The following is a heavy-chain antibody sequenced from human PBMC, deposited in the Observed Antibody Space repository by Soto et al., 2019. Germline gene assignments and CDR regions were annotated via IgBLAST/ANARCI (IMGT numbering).Heavy chain of an antibody. Sequence: GESLKISCKGSGYSFTSYWIGWVRQMPGKGLGWMGIIYPGDSDTRYSPSFQGQVTISADKSISTAYLQWSSLKASDTAMYYCARRTLMVYAVRYDAFDIWGQGTMVTVSS. CDR2: IYPGDSDT. V-gene: IGHV5-51*01. J-gene: IGHJ3*02. CDR3: ARRTLMVYAVRYDAFDI. D-gene: IGHD2-8*01. CDR1: GYSFTSYW.